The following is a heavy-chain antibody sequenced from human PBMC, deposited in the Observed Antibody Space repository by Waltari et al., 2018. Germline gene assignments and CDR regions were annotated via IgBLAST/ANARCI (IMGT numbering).Heavy chain of an antibody. CDR3: ARTAAGCTNGVCYIPYYYYMDV. D-gene: IGHD2-8*01. Sequence: QVQLQESGPGLVKPSQTLSLTCTVSGGSISSGDYYWSWIRQPPGKGLEWIGYIASRVGTYYNPSFMRRVTISLDTSKNQFSLKLSSLTAADTAVYYCARTAAGCTNGVCYIPYYYYMDVWGKGTTVTISS. J-gene: IGHJ6*03. CDR2: IASRVGT. V-gene: IGHV4-30-4*08. CDR1: GGSISSGDYY.